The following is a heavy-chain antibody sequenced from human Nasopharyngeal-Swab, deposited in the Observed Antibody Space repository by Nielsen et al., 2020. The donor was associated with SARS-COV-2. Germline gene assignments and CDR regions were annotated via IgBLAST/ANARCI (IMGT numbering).Heavy chain of an antibody. CDR3: ATAYNGNYYWDY. V-gene: IGHV5-51*01. D-gene: IGHD1-7*01. J-gene: IGHJ4*02. Sequence: GEFLKISCKGSGYSFSSYWIGWVRQMPGKGLEWIGIMYPRDSDTRYSPSFQGQVTISADKSISTAYLQWSSLKASDTAMYYCATAYNGNYYWDYWGQGTLVTVSS. CDR2: MYPRDSDT. CDR1: GYSFSSYW.